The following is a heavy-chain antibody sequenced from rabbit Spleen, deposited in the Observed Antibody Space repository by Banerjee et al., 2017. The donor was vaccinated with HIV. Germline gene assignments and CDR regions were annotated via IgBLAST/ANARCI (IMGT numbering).Heavy chain of an antibody. CDR2: IYNGDGNI. J-gene: IGHJ4*01. CDR1: GLDFSSSYW. V-gene: IGHV1S45*01. CDR3: ARDLENYAGSSYLDL. Sequence: EESGGGLVQPEGSLTLTCKASGLDFSSSYWICWVRQAPGKGLECIACIYNGDGNIVYASWAKGRFTISKTSSTTVTLQMTSLTAADTATYFCARDLENYAGSSYLDLWGPGTLVTVS. D-gene: IGHD8-1*01.